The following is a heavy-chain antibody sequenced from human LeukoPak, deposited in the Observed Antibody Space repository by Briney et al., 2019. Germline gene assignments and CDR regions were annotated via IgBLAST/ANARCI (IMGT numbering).Heavy chain of an antibody. J-gene: IGHJ3*02. CDR2: ISSSSSYI. V-gene: IGHV3-21*01. Sequence: GGSLRLSCAASGFTFSSYSMNWVRQAPGKGLEWVSSISSSSSYIYYADSVKGRFTISRDNAKNSLYLQMNSLRAEDTAVYYCARHRGRRGFITAARLYAFDSWGQGTMVTVSS. CDR1: GFTFSSYS. CDR3: ARHRGRRGFITAARLYAFDS. D-gene: IGHD3-10*01.